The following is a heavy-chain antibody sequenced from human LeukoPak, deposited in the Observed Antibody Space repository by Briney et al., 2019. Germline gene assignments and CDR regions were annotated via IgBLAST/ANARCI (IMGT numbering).Heavy chain of an antibody. D-gene: IGHD6-13*01. CDR1: GFTFSSYA. V-gene: IGHV3-23*01. CDR3: AKDLITWPMGIAAAGKPEKNYYGMDV. J-gene: IGHJ6*02. CDR2: ISGSGGST. Sequence: PGGSLRLSCAASGFTFSSYAMSWVRQAPGKGLKWVSAISGSGGSTYYADSVKGRFTISRDNSKNTLYLQMNSLRAEDTAVYYCAKDLITWPMGIAAAGKPEKNYYGMDVWGQGTTVTVSS.